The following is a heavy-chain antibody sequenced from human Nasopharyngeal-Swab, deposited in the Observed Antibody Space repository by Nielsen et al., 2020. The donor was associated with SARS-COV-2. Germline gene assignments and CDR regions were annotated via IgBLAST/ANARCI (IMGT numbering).Heavy chain of an antibody. J-gene: IGHJ5*02. D-gene: IGHD2-2*01. CDR1: GYTLTELS. CDR3: ATSRSYCSSTSCKSDWFDP. CDR2: FDPEDGET. V-gene: IGHV1-24*01. Sequence: ASVKVSCKVSGYTLTELSMHWVRQAPGKGLEWMGSFDPEDGETIYAQKFQGRVTMTEDTSTDTAYMELSSLRSEDTAVYYCATSRSYCSSTSCKSDWFDPWGQGTLVTVSS.